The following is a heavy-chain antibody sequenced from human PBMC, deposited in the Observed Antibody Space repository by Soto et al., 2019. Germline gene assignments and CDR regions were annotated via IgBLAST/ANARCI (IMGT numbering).Heavy chain of an antibody. J-gene: IGHJ4*02. V-gene: IGHV3-11*06. D-gene: IGHD1-1*01. CDR3: ARSGDNSTVLDY. Sequence: SWIRQPPGKGLEWLSYSSNSGTYTRYADSVKGRFSISRDNAKNSLYLQINSLRGEDSATYYCARSGDNSTVLDYRGKGTPVTVSS. CDR2: SSNSGTYT.